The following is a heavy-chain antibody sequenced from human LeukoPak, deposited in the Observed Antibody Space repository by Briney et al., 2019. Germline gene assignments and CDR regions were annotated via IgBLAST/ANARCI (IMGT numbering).Heavy chain of an antibody. CDR3: ARGLYSYGHVDDY. D-gene: IGHD5-18*01. CDR2: IDSGGST. J-gene: IGHJ4*02. V-gene: IGHV3-53*01. CDR1: GTTVSSND. Sequence: GGSLRLSCAASGTTVSSNDMNWVRQAPGKGLEWVSVIDSGGSTHYADSVKGRFTISRDNSKNTLYLQMNSLRAEDTAVYYCARGLYSYGHVDDYWGQGTLVTVSS.